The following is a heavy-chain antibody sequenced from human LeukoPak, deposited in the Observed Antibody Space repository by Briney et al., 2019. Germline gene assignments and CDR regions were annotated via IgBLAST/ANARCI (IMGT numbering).Heavy chain of an antibody. CDR1: GYTFTSYG. V-gene: IGHV1-18*01. CDR2: ISAYNGNK. Sequence: GASVKVSCKDSGYTFTSYGISWVRQAPGQGLEWMGWISAYNGNKNYAQKFQGRATMTTDTSTSTAYMELRSLRSDDTAVYYCGRDFLPLRSDNRMYYSGQGTLVTVSS. CDR3: GRDFLPLRSDNRMYY. D-gene: IGHD5/OR15-5a*01. J-gene: IGHJ4*02.